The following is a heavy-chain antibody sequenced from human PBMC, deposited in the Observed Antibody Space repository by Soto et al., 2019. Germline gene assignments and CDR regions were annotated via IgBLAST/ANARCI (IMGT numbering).Heavy chain of an antibody. CDR2: ISGNGAET. CDR1: GFPFSSYA. D-gene: IGHD6-19*01. Sequence: PGGSLRLSCAASGFPFSSYAMSWVRQAPGKGLEWVSAISGNGAETSYAASVRGRFTISRDNSRDTLYLQMNSLRAEDTAVYYCVRDGSSGWHFDSWGQGTLVTVSS. CDR3: VRDGSSGWHFDS. V-gene: IGHV3-23*01. J-gene: IGHJ4*02.